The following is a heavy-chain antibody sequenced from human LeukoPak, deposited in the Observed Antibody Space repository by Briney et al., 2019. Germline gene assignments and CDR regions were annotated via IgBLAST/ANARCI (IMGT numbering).Heavy chain of an antibody. CDR1: GYTFTSYA. CDR3: ARGIAAAGTDY. V-gene: IGHV1-3*01. Sequence: ASVKVSCKASGYTFTSYAMHWVRQAPGQRLEWMGWINAGNGNTKYSQKFQGRVTITRDTSASTAYMELSRLRSDDTAVYYCARGIAAAGTDYWGQGTLVTVSS. CDR2: INAGNGNT. D-gene: IGHD6-13*01. J-gene: IGHJ4*02.